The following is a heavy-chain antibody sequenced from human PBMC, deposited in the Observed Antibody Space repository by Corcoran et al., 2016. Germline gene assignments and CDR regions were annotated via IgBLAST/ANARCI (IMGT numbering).Heavy chain of an antibody. CDR2: ISAYNGNT. CDR3: AIVGGSVAVDI. J-gene: IGHJ3*02. CDR1: GYTFTSYG. D-gene: IGHD2-15*01. Sequence: QVQLVQSGAEVKTPETSVKVSSKASGYTFTSYGISVVRQAPGQGREWMGWISAYNGNTNYAQKLQGRVTMTTDTSTSTAYMERRSLISDDTAVYYCAIVGGSVAVDIWGQGTMVTVSS. V-gene: IGHV1-18*01.